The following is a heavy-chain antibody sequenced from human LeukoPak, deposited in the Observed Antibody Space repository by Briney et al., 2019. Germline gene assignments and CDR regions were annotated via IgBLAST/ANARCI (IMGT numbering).Heavy chain of an antibody. Sequence: SVKVSCKASGGTFSSYAISWVRQAPGQGLEWMGRIIPIFGTANYAQKFQGRVTITTDESTSTAYMELSSLRSEDTAVYYCAREYYYDSSGSSDAFDIWGQGTMVTVSS. CDR3: AREYYYDSSGSSDAFDI. CDR2: IIPIFGTA. CDR1: GGTFSSYA. J-gene: IGHJ3*02. V-gene: IGHV1-69*05. D-gene: IGHD3-22*01.